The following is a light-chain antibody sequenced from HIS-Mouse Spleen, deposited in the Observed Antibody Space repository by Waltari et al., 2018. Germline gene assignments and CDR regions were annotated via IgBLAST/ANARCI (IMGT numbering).Light chain of an antibody. CDR1: SSNIANNY. CDR2: DNN. Sequence: QSVFTHPPSVSAAPGQKVTISCSGSSSNIANNYVSWYQQLPGTAPKLLIYDNNKRPSGIPDRFSGSKSGTSATLGITGLQTGDEADYYCGTWDSSLSAWVFGGGTKLTVL. V-gene: IGLV1-51*01. CDR3: GTWDSSLSAWV. J-gene: IGLJ3*02.